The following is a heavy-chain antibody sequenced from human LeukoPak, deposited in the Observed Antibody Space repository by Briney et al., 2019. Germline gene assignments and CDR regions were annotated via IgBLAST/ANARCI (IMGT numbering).Heavy chain of an antibody. CDR1: GGSISNYY. D-gene: IGHD3-22*01. CDR2: IYYIGNT. Sequence: SETLSLTCTVSGGSISNYYWSWIRQPPGKGPEWIGFIYYIGNTNYNPSLKSRVTISVDTSKNQFSLKLTSVTAADTAVYYCARATYYYDSSGYWTLEFDFDIWGQGTMVTVSS. CDR3: ARATYYYDSSGYWTLEFDFDI. J-gene: IGHJ3*02. V-gene: IGHV4-59*08.